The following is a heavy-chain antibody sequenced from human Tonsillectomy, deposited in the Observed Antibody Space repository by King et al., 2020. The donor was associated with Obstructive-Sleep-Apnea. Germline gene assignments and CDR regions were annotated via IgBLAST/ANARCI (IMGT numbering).Heavy chain of an antibody. D-gene: IGHD3-10*01. Sequence: VQLVESGGGVVQPGRSLRLSWAASGFTFSNYGMHWVRHAPGKGLDWVAVHVYYGRVKYYGHSVKGRFTISRDNSKNTVYLQMDSLTAEDTAEYYCARDRGSGTAYYFDSWGQGTLVTVSS. V-gene: IGHV3-30*03. CDR2: HVYYGRVK. CDR1: GFTFSNYG. CDR3: ARDRGSGTAYYFDS. J-gene: IGHJ5*01.